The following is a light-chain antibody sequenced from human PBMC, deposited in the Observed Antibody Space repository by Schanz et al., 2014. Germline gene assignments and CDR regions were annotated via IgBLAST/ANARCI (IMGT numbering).Light chain of an antibody. CDR1: QSISRR. J-gene: IGKJ1*01. V-gene: IGKV1-5*01. Sequence: DIQMTQSPSTLSASVGDRVTMTCRASQSISRRFAWYQQKSGKAPTILISDASNLESGVPSRFSGCGSGTEFTLTISSLQPDDFATYYCQEYSTYSQTFGQGTKVDIK. CDR2: DAS. CDR3: QEYSTYSQT.